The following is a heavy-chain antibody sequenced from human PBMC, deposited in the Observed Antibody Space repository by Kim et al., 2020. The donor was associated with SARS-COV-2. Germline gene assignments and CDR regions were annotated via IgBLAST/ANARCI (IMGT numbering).Heavy chain of an antibody. D-gene: IGHD3-10*01. Sequence: SSNPTLKCRGTISVDTSKSQFSLKRSSVTAADTAVYYCARRGSFYNWFDPWGQGTLVTVSS. J-gene: IGHJ5*02. CDR3: ARRGSFYNWFDP. V-gene: IGHV4-39*01.